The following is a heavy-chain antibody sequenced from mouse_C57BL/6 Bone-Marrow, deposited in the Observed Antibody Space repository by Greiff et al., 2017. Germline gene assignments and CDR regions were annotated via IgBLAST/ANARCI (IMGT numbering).Heavy chain of an antibody. D-gene: IGHD3-2*02. J-gene: IGHJ2*01. CDR2: LGPGSGST. Sequence: QVQLQQSGAELAKPGASVKLSCKASGYTFTDYYINWVKQRPGQGLEWIGKLGPGSGSTYYNEKFKGKATLTADKSSSTAYMQLSSLTSEDSAVYFCAEETAQAGYWGQGTTLTVSS. CDR3: AEETAQAGY. V-gene: IGHV1-77*01. CDR1: GYTFTDYY.